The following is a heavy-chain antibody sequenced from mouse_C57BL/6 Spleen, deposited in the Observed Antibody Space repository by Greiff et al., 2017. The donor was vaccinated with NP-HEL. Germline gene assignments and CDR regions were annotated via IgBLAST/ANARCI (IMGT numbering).Heavy chain of an antibody. CDR3: TTTIVTRGIYYYAMDY. CDR1: GFNIKDDY. J-gene: IGHJ4*01. V-gene: IGHV14-4*01. D-gene: IGHD2-5*01. Sequence: EVKVVESGAELVRPGASVKLSCTASGFNIKDDYMHWVKQRPEQGLEWIGWIDPENGDTEYASKFQGKATITADTSSNTAYLQLSSLTSEDTAVYYCTTTIVTRGIYYYAMDYWGQGTSVTVSS. CDR2: IDPENGDT.